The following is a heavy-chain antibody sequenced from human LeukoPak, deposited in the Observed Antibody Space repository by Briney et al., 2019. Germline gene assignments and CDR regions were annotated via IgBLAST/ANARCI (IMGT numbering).Heavy chain of an antibody. Sequence: GGSLRLSCSASGFTFLSYAMHWVRQAPGKGLEYVSATSSDGGSTYYADSVKGRFTISRDNSKNTLYLQMSSLRAEDPAVYYCVKGGGSYKDPFDSWGQGTLVTVSS. V-gene: IGHV3-64D*06. CDR1: GFTFLSYA. J-gene: IGHJ4*02. D-gene: IGHD1-26*01. CDR2: TSSDGGST. CDR3: VKGGGSYKDPFDS.